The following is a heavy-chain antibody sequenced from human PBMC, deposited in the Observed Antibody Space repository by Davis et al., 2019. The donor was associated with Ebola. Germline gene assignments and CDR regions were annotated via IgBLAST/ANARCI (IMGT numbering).Heavy chain of an antibody. Sequence: ASVKVSCKASGYTFSNYAISWVRQAPGQGLEWMGWITIYNGIRNYAQKFQGRVTMTTDTSTSTAYMELRSLRSDDTAVYYCATGPMASIHPSFYYYDLDVWGKGTTVTVSS. D-gene: IGHD5-18*01. CDR1: GYTFSNYA. CDR3: ATGPMASIHPSFYYYDLDV. V-gene: IGHV1-18*04. J-gene: IGHJ6*04. CDR2: ITIYNGIR.